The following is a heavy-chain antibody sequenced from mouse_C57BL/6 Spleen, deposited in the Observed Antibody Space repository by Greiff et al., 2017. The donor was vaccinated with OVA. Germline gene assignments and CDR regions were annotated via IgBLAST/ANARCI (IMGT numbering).Heavy chain of an antibody. J-gene: IGHJ4*01. Sequence: QVQLKQSGAELARPGASVKLSCKASGYTFTSYGISWVKQRTGQGLEWIGEIYPRSGNTYYNEKFKGKATLTADKSSSTAYMELRSLTSEDSAVYFCARRDSSGYVRYAMDYWGQGTSVTVSS. CDR3: ARRDSSGYVRYAMDY. D-gene: IGHD3-2*02. CDR2: IYPRSGNT. V-gene: IGHV1-81*01. CDR1: GYTFTSYG.